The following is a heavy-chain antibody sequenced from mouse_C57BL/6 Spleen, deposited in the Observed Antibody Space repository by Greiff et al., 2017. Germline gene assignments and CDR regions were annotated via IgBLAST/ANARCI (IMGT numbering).Heavy chain of an antibody. CDR1: GYTFTSYW. CDR2: INPSNGGT. J-gene: IGHJ3*01. Sequence: QVQLQQPGTELVKPGASVKLSCKASGYTFTSYWMHWVKQSPGQGLEWIGNINPSNGGTNYNEKFKSKATLTVDKSSSTAYMQLSSLTSEDSAVYYCASPHRNRAWFAYWGQGTLVTVSA. V-gene: IGHV1-53*01. CDR3: ASPHRNRAWFAY. D-gene: IGHD2-14*01.